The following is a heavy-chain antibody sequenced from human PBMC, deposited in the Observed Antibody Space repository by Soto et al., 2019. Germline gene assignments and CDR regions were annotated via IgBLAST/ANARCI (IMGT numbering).Heavy chain of an antibody. CDR1: GFTFSSYA. CDR3: AKVASNYYYYYMDV. V-gene: IGHV3-23*01. CDR2: ISGSGGST. Sequence: GGSLRLSCATSGFTFSSYATSRVRQAPGKGLEWVSAISGSGGSTYYADSVKGRFTISRDNSKNTLYLQMNSLRAEDTAVYYCAKVASNYYYYYMDVWGKGTTVTVSS. D-gene: IGHD2-2*01. J-gene: IGHJ6*03.